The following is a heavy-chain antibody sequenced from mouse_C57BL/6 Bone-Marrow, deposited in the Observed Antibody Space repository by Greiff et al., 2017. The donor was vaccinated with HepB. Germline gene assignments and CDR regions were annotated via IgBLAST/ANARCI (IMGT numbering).Heavy chain of an antibody. CDR1: GYTFTEYT. D-gene: IGHD2-5*01. J-gene: IGHJ2*01. Sequence: QVQLKESGAELVKPGASVKLSCKASGYTFTEYTIHWVKQRSGQGLEWIGWFYPGSGSIKYNEKFKDKATLTADKSSSTDYMELSRLTSEDSAVYFCARHEGHYSNYEGYFDYWGQGTTLTVSS. CDR2: FYPGSGSI. CDR3: ARHEGHYSNYEGYFDY. V-gene: IGHV1-62-2*01.